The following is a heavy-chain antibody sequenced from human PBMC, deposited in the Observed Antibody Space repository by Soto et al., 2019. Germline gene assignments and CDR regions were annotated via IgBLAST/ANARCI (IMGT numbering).Heavy chain of an antibody. CDR2: ISGFNGQT. CDR1: GNTFASHG. V-gene: IGHV1-18*01. D-gene: IGHD3-10*01. J-gene: IGHJ4*02. CDR3: ARVDPRGVAVVRDY. Sequence: GPGVKKPGASVKVSCKASGNTFASHGFSWVRQAPGQGLEWMGWISGFNGQTNYALKFQGRVTLTTDTTTSTAYMELRSLRSDDTAVYFCARVDPRGVAVVRDYWGQGTLVTVSS.